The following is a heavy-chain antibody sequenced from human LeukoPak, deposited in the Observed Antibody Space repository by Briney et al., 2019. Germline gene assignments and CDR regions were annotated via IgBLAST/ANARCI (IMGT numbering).Heavy chain of an antibody. V-gene: IGHV3-74*01. J-gene: IGHJ4*02. Sequence: GGSLRLSCAASGNYWVHWVRQAPGKGLVWVSHINSDGSWTTYVDSVKGRFTISKDNAENMVYLQMNNLRAEDTAVYYCVSFYETYWGRGTLVTVSS. CDR3: VSFYETY. CDR1: GNYW. CDR2: INSDGSWT. D-gene: IGHD2-2*01.